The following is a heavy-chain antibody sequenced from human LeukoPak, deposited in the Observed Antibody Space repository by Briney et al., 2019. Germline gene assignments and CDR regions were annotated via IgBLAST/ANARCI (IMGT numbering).Heavy chain of an antibody. J-gene: IGHJ4*02. V-gene: IGHV5-51*01. CDR3: ARPLRYSSGWPPVGY. CDR2: IYPGDSET. D-gene: IGHD6-19*01. CDR1: GYIFTHYW. Sequence: PGESLKISCQVSGYIFTHYWIGWVRLMPGKGLEWMGIIYPGDSETRYSPSFQGQVTISADKSIRIAYLQWSSLKASDTAMYYCARPLRYSSGWPPVGYWGQGTLVTVSS.